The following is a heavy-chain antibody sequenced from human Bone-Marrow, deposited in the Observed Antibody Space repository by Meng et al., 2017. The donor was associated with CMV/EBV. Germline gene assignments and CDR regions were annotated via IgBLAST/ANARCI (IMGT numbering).Heavy chain of an antibody. V-gene: IGHV1-2*02. CDR2: VHAKTGVT. CDR1: GYTFSDYY. D-gene: IGHD6-6*01. CDR3: AREGYCSSSKLDY. Sequence: ASVKVSCKASGYTFSDYYMHWVRQAPGLGLEWMGCVHAKTGVTKYAQEFQGRVTMTRDTSISTVYMELSRLRPDDTAVFYCAREGYCSSSKLDYWGQGTLVTVSS. J-gene: IGHJ4*02.